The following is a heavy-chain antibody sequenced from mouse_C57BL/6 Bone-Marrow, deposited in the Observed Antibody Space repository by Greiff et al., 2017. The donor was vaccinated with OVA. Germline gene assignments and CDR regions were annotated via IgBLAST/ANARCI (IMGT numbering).Heavy chain of an antibody. J-gene: IGHJ2*01. Sequence: VQLQQSGPELVKPGASVKISCKASGYAFSSSWMNWVKQRPGKGLEWIGRIYPGDGDTNYNGKFKGKATLTADKSSSTAYMQLSSLTSEDSAVYFCARRTYYDYGFDYWGQGTTLTVSS. CDR3: ARRTYYDYGFDY. CDR2: IYPGDGDT. V-gene: IGHV1-82*01. D-gene: IGHD2-4*01. CDR1: GYAFSSSW.